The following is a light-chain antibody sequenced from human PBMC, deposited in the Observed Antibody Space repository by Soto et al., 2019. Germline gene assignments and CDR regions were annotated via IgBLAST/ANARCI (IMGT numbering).Light chain of an antibody. J-gene: IGKJ4*01. CDR2: YAS. CDR1: QTVSRY. Sequence: VLTQSLATLSLSPGERATLSCRASQTVSRYLAWYQQKPGQAPRLLIYYASNRATGVPARFSGSGSGTDYTLTISRLEPEDFAVYYCQQRSNWPFLTFAGGTKVEI. CDR3: QQRSNWPFLT. V-gene: IGKV3-11*01.